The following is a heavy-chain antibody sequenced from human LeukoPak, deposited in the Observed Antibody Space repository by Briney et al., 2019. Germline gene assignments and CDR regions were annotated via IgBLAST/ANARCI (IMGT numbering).Heavy chain of an antibody. CDR2: ISSSGSTI. CDR1: GFTFSDYY. V-gene: IGHV3-11*01. CDR3: GKGWRGCGSPCDVFDM. D-gene: IGHD1-26*01. Sequence: GGSLRLSCAASGFTFSDYYMSWIRQAPGKGLEWVSYISSSGSTIYYADSVKGRFTISRDNSKNTFHLQMNSLKAEDTAVYYCGKGWRGCGSPCDVFDMWGQGTMVTVSS. J-gene: IGHJ3*02.